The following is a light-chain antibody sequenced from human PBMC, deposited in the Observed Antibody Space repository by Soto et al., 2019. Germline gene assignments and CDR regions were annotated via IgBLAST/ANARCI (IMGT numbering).Light chain of an antibody. V-gene: IGLV2-11*01. CDR2: DVS. Sequence: QSALTQPRSGSGSPGQSVTISCTGTSSDVGGYNYVSWYQHHPGKAPKVMIYDVSKRPSGVPDRFSGSKSGNTASLTISGLQAEDEADYYCCSYAGSYSYVFATGTKVIVL. J-gene: IGLJ1*01. CDR1: SSDVGGYNY. CDR3: CSYAGSYSYV.